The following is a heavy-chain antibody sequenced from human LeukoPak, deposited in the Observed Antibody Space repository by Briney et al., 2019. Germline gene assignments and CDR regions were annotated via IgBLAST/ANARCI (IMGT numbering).Heavy chain of an antibody. CDR3: AKGPNYDFWSGYFH. V-gene: IGHV3-7*03. J-gene: IGHJ1*01. CDR2: IKQDGSEK. D-gene: IGHD3-3*01. Sequence: PGGSLRLSCAASGFTFSSYWMSWVRQAPGKGLEWVANIKQDGSEKYYVDSVKGRFTISRDNAKNSLYLQMNSLRAEDTAVYYCAKGPNYDFWSGYFHWGQGTLVTVSS. CDR1: GFTFSSYW.